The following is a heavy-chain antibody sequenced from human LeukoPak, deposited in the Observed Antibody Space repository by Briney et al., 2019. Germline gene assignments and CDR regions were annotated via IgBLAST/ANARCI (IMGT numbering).Heavy chain of an antibody. Sequence: PSETLALTCTVYGDSISIYYWSWIRQPPGKGLEWIGHIYTSGSTNSNPSLESRVTISVDTSKNLLSLNLTSVTAADTAVYYCARVRGRGGGTRAFDIWGQGTTVTVSS. D-gene: IGHD1-26*01. CDR1: GDSISIYY. V-gene: IGHV4-4*09. J-gene: IGHJ3*02. CDR3: ARVRGRGGGTRAFDI. CDR2: IYTSGST.